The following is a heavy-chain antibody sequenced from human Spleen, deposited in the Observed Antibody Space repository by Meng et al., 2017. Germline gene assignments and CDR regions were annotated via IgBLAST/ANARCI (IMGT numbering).Heavy chain of an antibody. CDR3: ARDEDISAAGKLFGDY. D-gene: IGHD6-25*01. Sequence: VRRVLSGAAVKQPGASVKVSCKPSGYNFPDYYIHWVRRAPGQGREWMGRINPKSGDTHYAQKFQARVTMTGDTSISTAYMELSGLRSDDTAMYYCARDEDISAAGKLFGDYWGQGTLVTVSS. CDR1: GYNFPDYY. CDR2: INPKSGDT. J-gene: IGHJ4*02. V-gene: IGHV1-2*06.